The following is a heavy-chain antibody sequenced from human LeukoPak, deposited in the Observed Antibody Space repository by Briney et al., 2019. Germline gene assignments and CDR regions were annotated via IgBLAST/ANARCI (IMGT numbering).Heavy chain of an antibody. Sequence: SQTLSLTCAISGDSVSSNTAGWNWIRQSPSRGLEWLARTYYRSKWYNDYAVSVKSRITINPDTSKNQFSLQLNSVTPEDTAVYYCARDHRLYNSGSDGMDVWGQGTTVTVSS. CDR3: ARDHRLYNSGSDGMDV. D-gene: IGHD6-19*01. J-gene: IGHJ6*02. CDR1: GDSVSSNTAG. V-gene: IGHV6-1*01. CDR2: TYYRSKWYN.